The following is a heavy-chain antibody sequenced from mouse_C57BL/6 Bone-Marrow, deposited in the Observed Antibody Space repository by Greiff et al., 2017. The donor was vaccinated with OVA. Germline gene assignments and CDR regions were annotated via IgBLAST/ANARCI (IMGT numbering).Heavy chain of an antibody. CDR2: INPSSGYT. Sequence: VQLQQSGAELAKPGASVKLSCKASGYTFTSYWMHWVKQRPGQGLEWIGYINPSSGYTTYNQKFKDKATLTADKSTSTAYMQLSSVTYEDSAVDYCARRGLPLYWYFDVWGTGTTVTVSS. CDR1: GYTFTSYW. J-gene: IGHJ1*03. V-gene: IGHV1-7*01. CDR3: ARRGLPLYWYFDV.